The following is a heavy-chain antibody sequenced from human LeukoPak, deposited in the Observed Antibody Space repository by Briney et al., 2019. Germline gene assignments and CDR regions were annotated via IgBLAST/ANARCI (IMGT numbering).Heavy chain of an antibody. Sequence: GGSLRLSCAASGFTFSSYGMNWVRQAPGKGLEWVSGIGNSGSTYYADSVKGRLAISRDNSKNTLYLQMNSLRAEDTAVYYCAKISDSRSSSDYWGQGTLVTVSS. CDR3: AKISDSRSSSDY. D-gene: IGHD6-6*01. V-gene: IGHV3-23*01. CDR2: IGNSGST. J-gene: IGHJ4*02. CDR1: GFTFSSYG.